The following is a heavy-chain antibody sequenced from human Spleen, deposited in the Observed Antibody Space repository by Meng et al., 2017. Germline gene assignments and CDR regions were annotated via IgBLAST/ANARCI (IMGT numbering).Heavy chain of an antibody. CDR2: INNSGST. V-gene: IGHV4-34*01. Sequence: LKQWASRLLMPSWTLSLPCAIYGGSFRSYYWSGTRQPPGKVRELIGKINNSGSTNYNPSLTSRVNISVDTSKNQFSLKLSSVTAADSAVYCCARGPTTMAHYFDYWGQGTLVTVSS. J-gene: IGHJ4*02. D-gene: IGHD4-11*01. CDR3: ARGPTTMAHYFDY. CDR1: GGSFRSYY.